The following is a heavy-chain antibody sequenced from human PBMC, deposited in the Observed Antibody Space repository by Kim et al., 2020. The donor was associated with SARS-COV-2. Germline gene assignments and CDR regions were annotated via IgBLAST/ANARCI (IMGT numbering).Heavy chain of an antibody. D-gene: IGHD2-2*01. V-gene: IGHV7-4-1*02. CDR3: ASGPAYCSSTSCYLWFDP. J-gene: IGHJ5*02. Sequence: ASVTVSCKASGYTFTSYAMNWVRQAPGQGLEWMGWLNTNTGNPTYAQGFTGRFVFSLDTSVSTAYLQISSLRAEDTAVYYCASGPAYCSSTSCYLWFDPWGQGTLVTVSS. CDR1: GYTFTSYA. CDR2: LNTNTGNP.